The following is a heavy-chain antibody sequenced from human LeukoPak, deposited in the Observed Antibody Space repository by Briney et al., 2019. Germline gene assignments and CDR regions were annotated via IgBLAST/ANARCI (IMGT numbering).Heavy chain of an antibody. J-gene: IGHJ4*02. Sequence: ASVKVSCKASGHTFTNYDISWVRQAPGQGLEWMGWISTYNSNTNQAEKLQGRITMTTDTSTSTAYMELRSLRSDDAAVYYCARGAAGSYEYWGQGTLVTVSS. CDR2: ISTYNSNT. D-gene: IGHD6-13*01. CDR1: GHTFTNYD. CDR3: ARGAAGSYEY. V-gene: IGHV1-18*01.